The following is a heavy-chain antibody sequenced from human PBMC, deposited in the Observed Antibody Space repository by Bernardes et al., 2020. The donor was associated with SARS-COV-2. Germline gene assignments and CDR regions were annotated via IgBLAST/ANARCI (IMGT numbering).Heavy chain of an antibody. D-gene: IGHD3-9*01. CDR2: VSAIVNT. J-gene: IGHJ3*01. CDR1: GFILDMFA. V-gene: IGHV3-23*01. Sequence: RGSLTLSCAASGFILDMFAVSWVRQAPGKGLEWVSGVSAIVNTYYAASVKGRFTISRDTSKNILFLQMNNLRAEDTAVYYCARDVGGTDWRFGFDVWGQGTMVNVSS. CDR3: ARDVGGTDWRFGFDV.